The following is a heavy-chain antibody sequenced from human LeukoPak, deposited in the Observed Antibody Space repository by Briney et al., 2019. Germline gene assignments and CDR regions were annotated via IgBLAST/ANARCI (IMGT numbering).Heavy chain of an antibody. CDR1: GYTFTSYG. J-gene: IGHJ4*02. V-gene: IGHV1-18*01. D-gene: IGHD3-10*01. CDR3: ARARRTVWFGELLYEAEDC. CDR2: ISAYNGNT. Sequence: GASVKVSRKASGYTFTSYGISWVRQAPGQGLEWMGWISAYNGNTNYAQKLQGRVTMTADTSTSTAYMELRSLRSDGTAAYYCARARRTVWFGELLYEAEDCWGQGTLVTVSS.